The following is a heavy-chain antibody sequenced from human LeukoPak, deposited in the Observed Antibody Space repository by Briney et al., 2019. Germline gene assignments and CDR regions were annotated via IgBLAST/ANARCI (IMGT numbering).Heavy chain of an antibody. J-gene: IGHJ4*02. CDR2: IRYDGSNK. V-gene: IGHV3-30*02. Sequence: PGGSLRLSCAASGFTFSSYGMHWVRQAPGKGLEWVAFIRYDGSNKYYADSVKGRFTISRDNSKNTLYLQMNSLRAEDTAVYYCARDPWTNSDYDGFDYWGQGTLVTVSS. D-gene: IGHD5-12*01. CDR3: ARDPWTNSDYDGFDY. CDR1: GFTFSSYG.